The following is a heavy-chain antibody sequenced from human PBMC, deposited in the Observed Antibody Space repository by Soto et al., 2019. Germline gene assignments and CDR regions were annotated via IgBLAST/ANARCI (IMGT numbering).Heavy chain of an antibody. CDR1: GFTFSSYR. CDR3: ARDDISPGNTGDC. CDR2: IKHDGSEK. D-gene: IGHD3-9*01. J-gene: IGHJ4*02. Sequence: GGSLRLSCAASGFTFSSYRMSWVRQAPGNGLEWVADIKHDGSEKHYVDSVKGRFTISRDNVRNSLYLQMNSLRAEDTAVYYCARDDISPGNTGDCWGQGTQVTVSS. V-gene: IGHV3-7*01.